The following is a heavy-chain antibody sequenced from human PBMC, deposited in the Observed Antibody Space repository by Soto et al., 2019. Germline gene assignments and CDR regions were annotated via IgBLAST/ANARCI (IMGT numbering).Heavy chain of an antibody. J-gene: IGHJ5*02. D-gene: IGHD1-7*01. Sequence: PGESLKISCKGSGYSFTSYWISWVRQMPGKGLEGMGRIDPSDSYTNYSPSFQGHVTISADKSISTAYLPWSSLKASDTAMYYCAITGTPTAPVWFDPWGQGTLVTVSS. V-gene: IGHV5-10-1*01. CDR2: IDPSDSYT. CDR1: GYSFTSYW. CDR3: AITGTPTAPVWFDP.